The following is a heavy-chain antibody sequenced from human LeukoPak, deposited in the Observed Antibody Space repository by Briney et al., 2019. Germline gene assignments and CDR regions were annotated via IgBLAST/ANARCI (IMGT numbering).Heavy chain of an antibody. V-gene: IGHV4-34*01. D-gene: IGHD6-13*01. CDR1: GGSFNDYY. CDR2: INHSGST. Sequence: SETLSLTCAVYGGSFNDYYWSWIRQPPGKGLEWIGEINHSGSTHYNPSLKSRVTISVDTSKNQFSLTLSSVTAADTAVCYCARLESAAAGNRWFDPWGQGILVTVSS. CDR3: ARLESAAAGNRWFDP. J-gene: IGHJ5*02.